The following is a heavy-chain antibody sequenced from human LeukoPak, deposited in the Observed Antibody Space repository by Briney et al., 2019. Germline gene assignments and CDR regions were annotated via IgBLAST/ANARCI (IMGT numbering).Heavy chain of an antibody. CDR2: SYYSGRT. Sequence: SATLSLTCTVSGGFLRSYYWSWIRQPPGKGLKWIGYSYYSGRTNYNPSLKSRVTISVDTSKNQFSLKLSSVTAADTAVYYGARAQYNSAWLWDYWGQGTLVTVSS. CDR3: ARAQYNSAWLWDY. CDR1: GGFLRSYY. J-gene: IGHJ4*02. V-gene: IGHV4-59*01. D-gene: IGHD6-19*01.